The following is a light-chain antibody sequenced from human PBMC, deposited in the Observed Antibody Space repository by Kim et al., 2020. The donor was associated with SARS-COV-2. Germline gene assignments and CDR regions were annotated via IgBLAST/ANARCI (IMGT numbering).Light chain of an antibody. CDR2: GKN. Sequence: VAWGQTVRITCRGASLRSYYATWYQQKPGQAPVLVIYGKNNRPSGIPDRFSGSSSGNTASLTITGAQAEDEADYYCKSRGTSGNVVFGGGTKVTVL. CDR3: KSRGTSGNVV. J-gene: IGLJ2*01. CDR1: SLRSYY. V-gene: IGLV3-19*01.